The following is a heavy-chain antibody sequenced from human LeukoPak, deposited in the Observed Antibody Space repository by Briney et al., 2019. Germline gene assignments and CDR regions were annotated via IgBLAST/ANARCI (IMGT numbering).Heavy chain of an antibody. CDR3: ARGGGAYTPFDC. CDR1: GFTFNSYP. D-gene: IGHD3-16*01. J-gene: IGHJ4*02. V-gene: IGHV3-23*01. Sequence: GGSLRLSCAPSGFTFNSYPMTWVRQAPGKGLEWVSTILSGGDTYYADSVKGRFTISRDNSRDTLYLQMNSLRAEDTAVYYCARGGGAYTPFDCWGLGTLVTVS. CDR2: ILSGGDT.